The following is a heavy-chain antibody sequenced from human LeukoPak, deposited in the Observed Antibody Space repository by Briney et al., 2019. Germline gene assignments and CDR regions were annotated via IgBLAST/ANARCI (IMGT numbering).Heavy chain of an antibody. CDR3: ARRTGDTRFCSRFSCFLPDY. Sequence: GRSLRLSCAASGFTFSDFGMNWVRQAPGKGLEWVASISNGGTEFYADSVKGRFAISRDTSTNTLSLQMNSLRAEDTAVYFCARRTGDTRFCSRFSCFLPDYWGQGTLVTVSS. V-gene: IGHV3-30*01. D-gene: IGHD2-2*01. CDR1: GFTFSDFG. J-gene: IGHJ4*02. CDR2: ISNGGTE.